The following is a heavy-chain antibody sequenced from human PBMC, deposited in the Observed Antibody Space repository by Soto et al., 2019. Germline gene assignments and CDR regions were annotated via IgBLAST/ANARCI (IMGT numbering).Heavy chain of an antibody. CDR1: GYTCTSYD. J-gene: IGHJ4*02. Sequence: ASVKVSCKASGYTCTSYDINWVRQAAGQGAEGMGSVTPRNGDTAVAQKYKGRVTVTSNTSMSKVYMELRNRRTAEAAANYCGRGGSYWARRHYFDSWGQGTLVTVSS. D-gene: IGHD2-8*02. CDR3: GRGGSYWARRHYFDS. CDR2: VTPRNGDT. V-gene: IGHV1-8*02.